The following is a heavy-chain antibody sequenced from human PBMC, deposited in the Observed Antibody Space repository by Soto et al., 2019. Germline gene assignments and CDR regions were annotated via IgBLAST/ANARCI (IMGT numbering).Heavy chain of an antibody. V-gene: IGHV4-34*01. CDR1: GGSFSGYY. J-gene: IGHJ4*02. CDR3: ARVYSSGWYYFDY. Sequence: SETLSLTCAVYGGSFSGYYWSWIRQPPGKGLEWIGEINHSGSTNYNPSLKSRVTISVDTSKNQFSLKLSSVTAADTAVYYCARVYSSGWYYFDYWGQGTLVTVSS. CDR2: INHSGST. D-gene: IGHD6-19*01.